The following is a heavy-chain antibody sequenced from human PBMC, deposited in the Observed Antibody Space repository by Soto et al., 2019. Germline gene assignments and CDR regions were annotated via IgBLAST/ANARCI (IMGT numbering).Heavy chain of an antibody. V-gene: IGHV3-33*01. CDR2: IWYDGSNK. CDR3: ARGIAAAYYFDY. J-gene: IGHJ4*02. CDR1: GFTFSSYG. Sequence: VQLVESGGGVVQPGRSLRLSCAASGFTFSSYGMHWVRQAPGKGLEWVAVIWYDGSNKYYADSVKGRFTISRDNSKNTLYLQMNSLRAEDTAVYYCARGIAAAYYFDYWGQGTLVTVSS. D-gene: IGHD6-13*01.